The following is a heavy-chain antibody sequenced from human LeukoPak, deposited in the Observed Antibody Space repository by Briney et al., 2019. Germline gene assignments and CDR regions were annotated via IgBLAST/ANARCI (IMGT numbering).Heavy chain of an antibody. CDR2: TYYKSEWYN. CDR1: GDSISRNTIT. CDR3: ARRLTQYDCFDP. Sequence: SQTLSLTCAISGDSISRNTITWNWIRQSPSRGLEWLGRTYYKSEWYNDYAVSVKSRIIINPDTSKNQFSLQLSSVTPEDTAVYYCARRLTQYDCFDPWGQGILATVSS. D-gene: IGHD2-2*01. V-gene: IGHV6-1*01. J-gene: IGHJ5*02.